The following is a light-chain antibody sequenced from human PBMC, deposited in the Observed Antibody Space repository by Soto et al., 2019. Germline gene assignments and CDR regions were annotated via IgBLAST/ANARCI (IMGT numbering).Light chain of an antibody. J-gene: IGLJ1*01. CDR3: SSYKTTGTRV. CDR1: SSDIGAYNY. V-gene: IGLV2-14*01. CDR2: EVT. Sequence: QSVLTQPASVSGSPGQSITISCTGTSSDIGAYNYVSWYQHHPGEAPKLMIYEVTYRPSGVSDRFSGSKSANTASLTISGLQDEDEADYYCSSYKTTGTRVFGTGTKVTV.